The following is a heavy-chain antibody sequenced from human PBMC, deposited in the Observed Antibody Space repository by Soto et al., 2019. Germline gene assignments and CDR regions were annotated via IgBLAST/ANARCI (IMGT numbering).Heavy chain of an antibody. CDR2: ISSTATYT. J-gene: IGHJ4*02. V-gene: IGHV3-11*06. CDR3: ARARLVVEGRFDY. CDR1: GFSFSDYY. D-gene: IGHD3-22*01. Sequence: GGSLRLSCAVSGFSFSDYYMNWIRQAPGKGLEWLSYISSTATYTNYADSVRRRFTISRDSAKNSLYLDMNVLRAEDTAVYYWARARLVVEGRFDYWGQGTLVTVSS.